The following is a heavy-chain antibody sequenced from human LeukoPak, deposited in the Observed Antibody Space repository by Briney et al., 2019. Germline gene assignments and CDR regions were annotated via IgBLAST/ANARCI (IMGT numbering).Heavy chain of an antibody. CDR3: AKDPGKFWSGHDY. CDR2: ISYDGSNK. Sequence: GRSLRLSCAASGFTFSSYGMHWVRQAPGKGLEWVAVISYDGSNKYYADSVKGRFTISRDNSKNTLYLQMNSLRGEDTAVYYCAKDPGKFWSGHDYWGQGALVTVSS. J-gene: IGHJ4*02. D-gene: IGHD3-3*01. CDR1: GFTFSSYG. V-gene: IGHV3-30*18.